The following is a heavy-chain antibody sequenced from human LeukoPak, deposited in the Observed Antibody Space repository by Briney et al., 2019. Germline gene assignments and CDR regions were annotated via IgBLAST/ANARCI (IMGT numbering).Heavy chain of an antibody. CDR2: IYTSGST. J-gene: IGHJ4*02. Sequence: SETLSLTCTVSGGSIGSYYWSWIRQPAGKGLEWIGRIYTSGSTNYNPSLKSRVTMSVDTSKNQFSLKLSSVTAADTAVYYCARGGDGYNYDGAVDYWGQGTLVTVSS. CDR3: ARGGDGYNYDGAVDY. D-gene: IGHD5-24*01. V-gene: IGHV4-4*07. CDR1: GGSIGSYY.